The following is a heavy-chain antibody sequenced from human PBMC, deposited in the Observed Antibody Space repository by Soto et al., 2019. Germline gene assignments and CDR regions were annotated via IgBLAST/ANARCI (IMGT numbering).Heavy chain of an antibody. CDR3: ARGEDTALSY. D-gene: IGHD5-18*01. CDR1: GGSISSGGYY. Sequence: QVQLQESGPGLVKPSQTLSLTCTVSGGSISSGGYYWSWIRQHPGKGLEWIGYIYYSGSTYYNPSLESRVTISVDTSKYQSSRKLSPVTAADTGVYYCARGEDTALSYWGQGTLDTVSS. J-gene: IGHJ4*02. CDR2: IYYSGST. V-gene: IGHV4-31*03.